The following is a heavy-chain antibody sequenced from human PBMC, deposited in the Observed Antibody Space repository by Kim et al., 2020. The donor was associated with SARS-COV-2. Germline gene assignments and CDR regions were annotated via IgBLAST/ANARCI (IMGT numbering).Heavy chain of an antibody. Sequence: SETLSLTCTVSGGSISSSDYYWGWIRQPPGKGLDWIGYIFYTGSTYYNPSLKSRVTISVDTSKNQFSLKLSSVTAADTAVYYCARATRRYTYGTLDYWGQGNLVTVSS. CDR1: GGSISSSDYY. V-gene: IGHV4-39*01. J-gene: IGHJ4*02. D-gene: IGHD5-18*01. CDR2: IFYTGST. CDR3: ARATRRYTYGTLDY.